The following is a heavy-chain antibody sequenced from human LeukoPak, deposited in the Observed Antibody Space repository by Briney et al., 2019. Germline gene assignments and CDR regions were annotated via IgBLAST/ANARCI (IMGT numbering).Heavy chain of an antibody. J-gene: IGHJ4*02. D-gene: IGHD3-22*01. CDR3: ARGVYYDSSGYVTY. CDR1: GFTFSSYG. CDR2: IWYDGSNK. Sequence: XGSLRLSCAASGFTFSSYGMHWVRQAPGKGLEWVAVIWYDGSNKYYADSVKGRFTISRDNSKNTLYLQMNSLRAEDTAVYYCARGVYYDSSGYVTYWGQGTLVTVSS. V-gene: IGHV3-33*01.